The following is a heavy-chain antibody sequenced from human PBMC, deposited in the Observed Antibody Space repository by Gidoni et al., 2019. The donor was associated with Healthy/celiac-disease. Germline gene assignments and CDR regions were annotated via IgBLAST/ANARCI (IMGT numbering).Heavy chain of an antibody. CDR2: IYPGDCDT. J-gene: IGHJ4*02. CDR3: ARHPDRYSSSWYGFFDY. D-gene: IGHD6-13*01. Sequence: EVQLVQSGAEVKKPGESLKISCKGSGYSFTRYWIGWVRQMPGNGLEWLGSIYPGDCDTRYSPSFQGQVTISADKSISTAYLQWSSLKASDTAMYYCARHPDRYSSSWYGFFDYWGQGTLVTVSS. V-gene: IGHV5-51*01. CDR1: GYSFTRYW.